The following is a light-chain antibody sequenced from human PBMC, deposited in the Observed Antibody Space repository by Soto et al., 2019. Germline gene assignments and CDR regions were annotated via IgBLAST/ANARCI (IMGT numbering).Light chain of an antibody. CDR3: AAWDDSLNALV. CDR2: SNN. J-gene: IGLJ2*01. CDR1: SSNIGSNT. V-gene: IGLV1-44*01. Sequence: QSVLTQPPSASGTPGQRVTISCSGSSSNIGSNTVNWYQQLPGTAPKLLIYSNNQRPSGVPDRFSGSKSGTSASLAISGLQSEDEADYYCAAWDDSLNALVFGGGTKVTV.